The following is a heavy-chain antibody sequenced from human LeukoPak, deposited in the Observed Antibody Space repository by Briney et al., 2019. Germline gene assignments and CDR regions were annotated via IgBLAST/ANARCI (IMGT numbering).Heavy chain of an antibody. J-gene: IGHJ4*02. CDR2: ISGSGGST. V-gene: IGHV3-23*01. CDR1: GFTFSSYG. CDR3: AKFSVYYYDSSGYYRLPNYFDY. D-gene: IGHD3-22*01. Sequence: GGSLRLSCAASGFTFSSYGMSWVRQAPGKGLEWVSAISGSGGSTYYADSVKGRFTISRDNSKNTLYLQMNSLRAEDTAVYYCAKFSVYYYDSSGYYRLPNYFDYWGQGTLVTVSS.